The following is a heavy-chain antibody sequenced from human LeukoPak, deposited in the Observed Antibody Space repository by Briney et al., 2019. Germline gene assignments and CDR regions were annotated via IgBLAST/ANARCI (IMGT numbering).Heavy chain of an antibody. Sequence: PGRSLRLSCVASGFTFEDYAMNWVRQVPGKGLEWVSSISWNSGSIGYADSVKGRFTISRDNSKNTLYLQMNSLRAEDTAVYYCAKDSKLGANWAYYFDYWGQGTLVTVSS. CDR3: AKDSKLGANWAYYFDY. D-gene: IGHD1-26*01. J-gene: IGHJ4*02. CDR2: ISWNSGSI. CDR1: GFTFEDYA. V-gene: IGHV3-9*01.